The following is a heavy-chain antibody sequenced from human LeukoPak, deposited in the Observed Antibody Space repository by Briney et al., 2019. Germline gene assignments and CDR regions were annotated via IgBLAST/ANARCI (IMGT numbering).Heavy chain of an antibody. CDR3: AKASTAMGRSTVVDY. CDR1: GFTFSSYW. Sequence: SGGSLRLSCAASGFTFSSYWMHWVRHAPGKGPVWVSRINNDGSGTTYADSVKGRFTISRDNSKNTLYLQMNSLRAEDTAVYYCAKASTAMGRSTVVDYWGQGTLVTVSS. CDR2: INNDGSGT. D-gene: IGHD2-15*01. J-gene: IGHJ4*02. V-gene: IGHV3-74*01.